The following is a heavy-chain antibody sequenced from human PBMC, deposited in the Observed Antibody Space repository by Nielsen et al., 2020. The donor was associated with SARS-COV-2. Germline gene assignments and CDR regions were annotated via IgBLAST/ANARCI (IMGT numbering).Heavy chain of an antibody. CDR1: GGSISSYY. Sequence: SETLSLTCTVSGGSISSYYWSWIRQPAGKGLEWIGRIYTSGSTNYNPSLKSRVTVSVDTSKNQFSLKLSSVTAADTAVYYCARDFLSGVRFYFDYWGQGTLVTVSS. D-gene: IGHD3-10*01. CDR3: ARDFLSGVRFYFDY. J-gene: IGHJ4*02. CDR2: IYTSGST. V-gene: IGHV4-4*07.